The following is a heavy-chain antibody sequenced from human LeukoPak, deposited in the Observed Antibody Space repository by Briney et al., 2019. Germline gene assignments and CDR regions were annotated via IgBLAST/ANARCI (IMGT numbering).Heavy chain of an antibody. CDR1: GLTLSSSW. Sequence: QPGGSLRLSCAASGLTLSSSWMHWVRQAPGKGLVWVSRINSDGSKTDYADSVKGRFTISRDNAKNTLYLQMDSLRAEDTAIYYCTRGADYWGQGTLVTVSS. V-gene: IGHV3-74*01. J-gene: IGHJ4*02. CDR2: INSDGSKT. CDR3: TRGADY.